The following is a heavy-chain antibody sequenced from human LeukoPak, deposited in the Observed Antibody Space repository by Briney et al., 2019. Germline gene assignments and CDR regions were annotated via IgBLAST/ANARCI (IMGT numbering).Heavy chain of an antibody. CDR1: GFTFSSYE. J-gene: IGHJ6*03. Sequence: GGSLRLSCAASGFTFSSYEMNWVRQAPGKGLVWVSRINSDGSSTSYADSVKGRFTISRDNAKNTLYLQMNSLRAEDTAVYYCARLRVDWNYPDYYYYYMDVWGKGTTVTVSS. V-gene: IGHV3-74*01. D-gene: IGHD1-7*01. CDR2: INSDGSST. CDR3: ARLRVDWNYPDYYYYYMDV.